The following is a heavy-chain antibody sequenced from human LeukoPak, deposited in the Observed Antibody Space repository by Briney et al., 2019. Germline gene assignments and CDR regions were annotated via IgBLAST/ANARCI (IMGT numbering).Heavy chain of an antibody. CDR1: GFTFSSYA. J-gene: IGHJ5*02. D-gene: IGHD6-13*01. V-gene: IGHV3-48*01. CDR2: ITAGDTTK. Sequence: GGSLRLSCAASGFTFSSYAMSWVRQAPGKGPEWVAYITAGDTTKYYADSVKGRFTISRDNAKKSLFLQMNSLRAEDTAVYYCAAASAFSSSWRSWGQGTVVSVSS. CDR3: AAASAFSSSWRS.